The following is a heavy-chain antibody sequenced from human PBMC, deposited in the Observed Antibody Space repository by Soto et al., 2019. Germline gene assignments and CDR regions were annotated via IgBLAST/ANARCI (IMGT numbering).Heavy chain of an antibody. CDR2: ISFYNGNT. V-gene: IGHV1-18*01. CDR1: GDTITNYG. CDR3: ASATSIAVAGKES. D-gene: IGHD6-19*01. Sequence: VQLVQSGGEVRKPGASVKVSCKASGDTITNYGISWVRQAPGQGLEWMGWISFYNGNTKYAQNLQGIVTLTTDTSTSTAYMELRSLRSDDTAVYYCASATSIAVAGKESWGQGTLVTVSS. J-gene: IGHJ4*02.